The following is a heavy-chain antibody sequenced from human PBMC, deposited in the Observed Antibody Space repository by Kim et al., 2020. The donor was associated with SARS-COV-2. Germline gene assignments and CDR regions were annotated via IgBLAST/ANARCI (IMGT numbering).Heavy chain of an antibody. CDR2: IYYSGST. CDR1: GGSISSGDYY. D-gene: IGHD3-16*02. CDR3: ARDRRSYPPGDAFDI. V-gene: IGHV4-30-4*01. Sequence: SETLSLTCTVSGGSISSGDYYWSWIRQPPGKGLEWIGYIYYSGSTYYNPSLKSRVTISVDTSKNQFSLKLSSVTAADTAVYYCARDRRSYPPGDAFDIWGQGTMGTVSS. J-gene: IGHJ3*02.